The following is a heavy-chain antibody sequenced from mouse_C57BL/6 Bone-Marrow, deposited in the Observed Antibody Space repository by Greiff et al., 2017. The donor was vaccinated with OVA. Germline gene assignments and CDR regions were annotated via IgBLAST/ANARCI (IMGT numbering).Heavy chain of an antibody. D-gene: IGHD2-5*01. CDR3: ARDSNYYFDY. CDR1: GFTFSSYA. CDR2: ISDGGRYT. V-gene: IGHV5-4*01. J-gene: IGHJ2*01. Sequence: DVMLVESGGGLVKPGGSLKLSCAASGFTFSSYAMSWVRQTPEKRLEWVATISDGGRYTYYPDNVKGRFTISRDNAKNNLYLQMSHLKSEDTAMYYCARDSNYYFDYWGQGTTLTVSS.